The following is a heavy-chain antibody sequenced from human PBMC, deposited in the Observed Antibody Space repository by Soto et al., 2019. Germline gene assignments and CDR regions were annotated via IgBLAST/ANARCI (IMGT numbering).Heavy chain of an antibody. CDR1: GGSISSSSYY. D-gene: IGHD1-1*01. Sequence: SETLSLTCTVSGGSISSSSYYWGWIRQPPGKGLEWIGSIYYSGSTYYNPSLKSRVTISVDTSKNQFSLKLSSVTAADTAVYYCARHEGSPTTFDYWGQGTLVTVSS. J-gene: IGHJ4*02. CDR3: ARHEGSPTTFDY. V-gene: IGHV4-39*01. CDR2: IYYSGST.